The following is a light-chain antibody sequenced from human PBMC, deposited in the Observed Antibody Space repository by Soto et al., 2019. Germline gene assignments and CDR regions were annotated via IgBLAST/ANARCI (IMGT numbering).Light chain of an antibody. CDR3: QQYSSSPSIT. CDR1: QNINKY. V-gene: IGKV3-20*01. Sequence: TQSPSSLSASVGDRVTITCRASQNINKYLNWYQQKPGQAPRLLIYGASTRATGIPDRFSGSGSGTDFTLTISRLEPEDFAVYYCQQYSSSPSITFGQGTRLEIK. J-gene: IGKJ5*01. CDR2: GAS.